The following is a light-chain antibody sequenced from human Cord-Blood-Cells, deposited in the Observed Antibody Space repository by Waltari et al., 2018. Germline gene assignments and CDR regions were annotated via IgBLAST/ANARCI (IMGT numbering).Light chain of an antibody. J-gene: IGKJ3*01. CDR1: QSISSW. Sequence: DIQMTQSHSTLSASVADRVTITCRASQSISSWLAWYQQKPGKAPKLLIYDASSLESGVPSRFSGSGSGTEVTLTISSLQPDDFATYYCQQYNSYLFTFGPGTKVDIK. V-gene: IGKV1-5*01. CDR3: QQYNSYLFT. CDR2: DAS.